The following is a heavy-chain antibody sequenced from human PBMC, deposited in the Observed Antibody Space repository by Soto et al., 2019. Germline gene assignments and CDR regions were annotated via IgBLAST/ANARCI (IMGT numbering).Heavy chain of an antibody. CDR2: IIPIFGTA. Sequence: HVQLVQSGAEVKKPGSSVKVSCKASGGTFSSYAISWVRQAPGQGLEWMGGIIPIFGTANYAQKFQGRVTITAAQYTSSAYMELSSLRSDDTAVYYGAREPVNYAFWSGYPQAKHNRKLNYCYYGMDVWGQGTTVTDFS. V-gene: IGHV1-69*01. J-gene: IGHJ6*01. CDR1: GGTFSSYA. CDR3: AREPVNYAFWSGYPQAKHNRKLNYCYYGMDV. D-gene: IGHD3-3*01.